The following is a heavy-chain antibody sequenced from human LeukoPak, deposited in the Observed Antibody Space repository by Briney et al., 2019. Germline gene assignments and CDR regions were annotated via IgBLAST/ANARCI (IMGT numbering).Heavy chain of an antibody. D-gene: IGHD3-10*01. CDR3: ARAYRPSRITMDV. CDR1: GFTFSSYA. Sequence: GRSLRLSCAASGFTFSSYAMHWVRQAPGKGLEWVSSISSSSSYIYYADSVKGRFTISRDNAKNSLYLQMNSLRAEDTAVYYCARAYRPSRITMDVWGQGTTVTVSS. V-gene: IGHV3-21*01. J-gene: IGHJ6*02. CDR2: ISSSSSYI.